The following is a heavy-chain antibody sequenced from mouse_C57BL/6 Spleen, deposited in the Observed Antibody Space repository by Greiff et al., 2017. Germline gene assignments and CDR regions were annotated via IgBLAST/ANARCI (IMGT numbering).Heavy chain of an antibody. CDR2: INPGSGGT. D-gene: IGHD3-2*02. CDR3: ARPAQADYYAMDY. J-gene: IGHJ4*01. CDR1: GYAFTNYL. V-gene: IGHV1-54*01. Sequence: VQLQQSGAELVRPGTSVKVSCKASGYAFTNYLIEWVKQRPGQGLEWIGVINPGSGGTNYNEKFKGKATLTAEKSSSTAYMQLSSLTSEDSAVYFCARPAQADYYAMDYWGQGTSVTVSS.